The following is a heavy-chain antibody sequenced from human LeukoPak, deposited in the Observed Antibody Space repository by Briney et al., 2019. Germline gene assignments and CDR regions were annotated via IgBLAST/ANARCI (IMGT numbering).Heavy chain of an antibody. CDR2: IYYSGST. D-gene: IGHD4-23*01. CDR3: ARSLRWYPFDY. V-gene: IGHV4-59*08. CDR1: GGSISNYY. J-gene: IGHJ4*02. Sequence: PSETLSLTCTVSGGSISNYYWSWIRQPPGKGLEWIGYIYYSGSTNYNPSLKSRVTISVDTSKNQFSLKLSSVTAADTAVYYCARSLRWYPFDYWGQGTLVTVSS.